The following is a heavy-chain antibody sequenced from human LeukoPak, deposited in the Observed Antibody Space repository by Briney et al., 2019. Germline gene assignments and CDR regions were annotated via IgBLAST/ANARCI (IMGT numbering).Heavy chain of an antibody. J-gene: IGHJ4*02. CDR2: IKQDGSES. D-gene: IGHD3-10*01. Sequence: ETLSLTCTVSGGSISSSSYYWGWIRQPPGKGLEWVANIKQDGSESRYVDSVKGRFTISRDNAKNTLYLQMNSLRAEDTAVYYCARDRGSLDFDYWGQGTLVTVSS. CDR3: ARDRGSLDFDY. V-gene: IGHV3-7*01. CDR1: GGSISSSSYY.